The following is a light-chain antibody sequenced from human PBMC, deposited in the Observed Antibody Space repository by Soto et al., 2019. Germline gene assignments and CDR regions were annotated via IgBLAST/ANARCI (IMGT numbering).Light chain of an antibody. V-gene: IGKV1-17*02. Sequence: DIQMTQSPSSLSASVGDRVTITCRASQGIKIDLGWFQQRPGEAPRRLIYGASSLQSGVPSRFSGSGSGTEFTLTISNLQPEDFATYYCLQHNNFPRTFGQGTKVEIK. CDR2: GAS. J-gene: IGKJ1*01. CDR1: QGIKID. CDR3: LQHNNFPRT.